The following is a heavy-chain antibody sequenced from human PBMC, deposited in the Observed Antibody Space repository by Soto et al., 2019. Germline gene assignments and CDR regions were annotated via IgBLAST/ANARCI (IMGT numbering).Heavy chain of an antibody. V-gene: IGHV4-59*01. CDR3: ARAWGRVFDY. D-gene: IGHD3-16*01. CDR1: GCSISSYY. J-gene: IGHJ4*02. CDR2: IYYSGST. Sequence: QVQLQESGPGLVKPSETLSLTCTVSGCSISSYYWSWIRQPPGKGLEWIGYIYYSGSTNYNPSLKSRVTISVDTSKNQFSLKLSSVTAADTAVYYCARAWGRVFDYWGQGTLVTVSS.